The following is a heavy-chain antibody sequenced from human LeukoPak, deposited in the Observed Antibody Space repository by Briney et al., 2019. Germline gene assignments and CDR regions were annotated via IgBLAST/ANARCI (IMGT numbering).Heavy chain of an antibody. D-gene: IGHD3-22*01. Sequence: PSETLSLTCTVSGGSISSYYWSWIRQPAGKGLEWIGRIYTSGSTNYNPSLKSRVTMSVDTSKNQFSLKLSSVTAADTAVYYCAREISDYYDSSGYPNWFDPWDQGTLVTVSS. J-gene: IGHJ5*02. CDR3: AREISDYYDSSGYPNWFDP. CDR1: GGSISSYY. CDR2: IYTSGST. V-gene: IGHV4-4*07.